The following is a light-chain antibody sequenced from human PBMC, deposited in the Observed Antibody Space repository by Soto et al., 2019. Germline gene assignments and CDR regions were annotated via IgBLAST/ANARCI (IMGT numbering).Light chain of an antibody. CDR1: QSVSSSY. V-gene: IGKV3-20*01. CDR2: DAS. J-gene: IGKJ2*01. Sequence: EIVLTQSPGTLSLSPGERATLSCRASQSVSSSYLAWYQQKPGQAPRLLIYDASSRATGIPDRFSGSGSGTDFTLTISTLEPEDFAVYYCQQYGSSLYTVGQGTKLEIK. CDR3: QQYGSSLYT.